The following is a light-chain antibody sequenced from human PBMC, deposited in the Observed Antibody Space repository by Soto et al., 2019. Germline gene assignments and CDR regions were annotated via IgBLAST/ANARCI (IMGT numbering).Light chain of an antibody. V-gene: IGKV1-8*01. J-gene: IGKJ2*01. CDR1: QGISSY. CDR3: QQYYSYSST. Sequence: AIRMTQSPSSFSASTGDRVTITCRASQGISSYLAWYQQKPGKDTKLLIYAASTLQSGVPSRFSGSGSGTDFTLTISCLQSEDFATDYCQQYYSYSSTFGQGTKLEIK. CDR2: AAS.